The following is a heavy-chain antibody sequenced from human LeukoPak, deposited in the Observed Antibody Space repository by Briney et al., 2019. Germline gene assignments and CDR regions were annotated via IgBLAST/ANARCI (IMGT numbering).Heavy chain of an antibody. CDR2: MNPNSGNT. CDR3: ARSTYYGFWSGFMGWFDP. J-gene: IGHJ5*02. D-gene: IGHD3-3*01. CDR1: GYTFTSYD. V-gene: IGHV1-8*01. Sequence: ASVKVSCKASGYTFTSYDTNWVRQATGQGLEWMGWMNPNSGNTGYAQKFQGRVTMTRNTSISTAYMELSSLRSEDTAVYYCARSTYYGFWSGFMGWFDPWGQGTLVTVSS.